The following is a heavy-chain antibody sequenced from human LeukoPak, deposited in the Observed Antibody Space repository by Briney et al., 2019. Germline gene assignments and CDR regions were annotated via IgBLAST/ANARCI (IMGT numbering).Heavy chain of an antibody. D-gene: IGHD3-22*01. J-gene: IGHJ4*02. CDR3: ARGAYYYED. V-gene: IGHV3-48*01. CDR1: GFTFSSHS. CDR2: ISSSSTI. Sequence: GALRLSCAASGFTFSSHSMNWVRQAPGKGLEWVSYISSSSTIYYADSVKGRFTISSDNAKNSLYLQMNSLRAEDTAVYYCARGAYYYEDWGQGTLVTVSS.